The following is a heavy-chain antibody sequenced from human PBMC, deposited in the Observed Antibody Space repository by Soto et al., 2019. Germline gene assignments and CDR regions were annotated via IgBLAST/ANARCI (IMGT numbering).Heavy chain of an antibody. Sequence: GESLKISCKGSGYSFTRNWITWVRQMPGKGLEWMGRIDPRDSSTDYSPSFQGHVTISADKSISTAYLQWSSLKGSDSAIYFCARGHGWVDYWGQGTLVTVSS. D-gene: IGHD6-19*01. CDR3: ARGHGWVDY. CDR1: GYSFTRNW. J-gene: IGHJ4*02. V-gene: IGHV5-10-1*01. CDR2: IDPRDSST.